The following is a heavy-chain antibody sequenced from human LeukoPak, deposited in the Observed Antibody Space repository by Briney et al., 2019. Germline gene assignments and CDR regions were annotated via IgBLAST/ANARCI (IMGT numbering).Heavy chain of an antibody. J-gene: IGHJ5*02. D-gene: IGHD5-24*01. CDR1: GGSISSSSYY. V-gene: IGHV4-39*07. CDR3: ARKGGDGYNANWFDP. CDR2: MYYSGST. Sequence: SETLSLTCTVSGGSISSSSYYWGWIRQPPGKELEWIGSMYYSGSTQYNPSLKRRVTISVDTSKNQLSLMLRSVTAADTAVYYCARKGGDGYNANWFDPWGQGTLVTVSS.